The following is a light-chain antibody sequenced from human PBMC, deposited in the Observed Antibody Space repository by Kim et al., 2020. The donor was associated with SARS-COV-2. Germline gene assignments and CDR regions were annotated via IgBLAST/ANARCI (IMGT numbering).Light chain of an antibody. J-gene: IGKJ1*01. Sequence: SPGERATLSSTARQIVISSYLTWYQQKPGQPPSLLIYGAASRATGIPDSFSGRGSGTDFTLTISRLEPEDFALYYCQQYGSSPGTFGQGTKVDIK. CDR3: QQYGSSPGT. V-gene: IGKV3-20*01. CDR1: QIVISSY. CDR2: GAA.